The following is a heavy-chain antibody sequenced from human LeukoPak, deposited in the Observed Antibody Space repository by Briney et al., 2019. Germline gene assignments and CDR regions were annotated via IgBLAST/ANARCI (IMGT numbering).Heavy chain of an antibody. V-gene: IGHV3-23*01. CDR2: ISGSGGST. J-gene: IGHJ4*02. CDR3: AKNQLVTVYFDY. D-gene: IGHD6-13*01. CDR1: GFTFSSYA. Sequence: GGSLRLSCAASGFTFSSYAMSWVRQAPGKGLEWVSAISGSGGSTYYADSVKGPFTISRDNSKNTLYLQMNSLRAEDTAVYYCAKNQLVTVYFDYWGQGTLVTVSS.